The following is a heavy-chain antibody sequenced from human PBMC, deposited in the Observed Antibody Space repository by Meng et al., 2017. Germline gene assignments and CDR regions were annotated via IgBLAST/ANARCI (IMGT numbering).Heavy chain of an antibody. CDR2: INPKSGDT. V-gene: IGHV1-2*06. J-gene: IGHJ4*02. D-gene: IGHD6-25*01. CDR1: GYNCPDYY. Sequence: LSGAEVKQTGASVKVSCKPSGYNCPDYYIHWVRRAPGQGLQCMGRINPKSGDTHYAQKFQARVTMTGDTSISTAYMELSGLKYEDSAMYYCARDEDISAAGKLFGDYWGQGTLVTVSS. CDR3: ARDEDISAAGKLFGDY.